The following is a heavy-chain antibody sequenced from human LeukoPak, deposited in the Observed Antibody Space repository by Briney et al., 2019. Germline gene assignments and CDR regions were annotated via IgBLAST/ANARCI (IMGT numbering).Heavy chain of an antibody. CDR1: GGSISSYY. J-gene: IGHJ3*02. D-gene: IGHD3-22*01. Sequence: PSETLSLTCTVSGGSISSYYWSWIRQPPGKGLEWIGYIYYSGSTNYNPSLKSRVTISVDTSKNQFSLKLSSVTAADTAVYYCAREEDYDHAFDIWGQGTMVTVSS. CDR2: IYYSGST. CDR3: AREEDYDHAFDI. V-gene: IGHV4-59*12.